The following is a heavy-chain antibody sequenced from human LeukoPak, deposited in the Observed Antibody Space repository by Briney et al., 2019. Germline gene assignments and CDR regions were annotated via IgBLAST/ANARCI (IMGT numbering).Heavy chain of an antibody. D-gene: IGHD6-13*01. CDR2: ITPGGST. CDR1: NGSFSGYF. CDR3: SRGSRGYRDTFSGSSRTMEYFYFGMDV. J-gene: IGHJ6*02. Sequence: SETLSLTCAVFNGSFSGYFWSWVRQPPGKGLEWIGEITPGGSTSYASSLKSRVTISLDTSKTQFSLNLDSVTAADTAVYFCSRGSRGYRDTFSGSSRTMEYFYFGMDVWGQGTTATVSS. V-gene: IGHV4-34*01.